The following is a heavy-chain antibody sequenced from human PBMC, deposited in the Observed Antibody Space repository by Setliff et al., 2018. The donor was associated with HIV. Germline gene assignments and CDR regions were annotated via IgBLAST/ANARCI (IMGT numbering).Heavy chain of an antibody. J-gene: IGHJ4*02. CDR2: IDPSNSNT. Sequence: PGESLKISCKGSGYSFTSYWISWVRQMPGKGLEWMGRIDPSNSNTNYSPSFQGHVTISADKSISTAYLQWSSLKASDTAMYYWAKHKNGAYSLDSWGQGTLVTVSS. CDR1: GYSFTSYW. V-gene: IGHV5-10-1*01. D-gene: IGHD4-17*01. CDR3: AKHKNGAYSLDS.